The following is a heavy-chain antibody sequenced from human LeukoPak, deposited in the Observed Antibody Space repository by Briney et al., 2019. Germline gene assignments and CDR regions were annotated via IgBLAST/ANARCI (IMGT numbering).Heavy chain of an antibody. V-gene: IGHV1-69*01. J-gene: IGHJ6*03. Sequence: SVKVSCKASGGTFSSYAISRVRQAPGQGLEWMGGIIPIFGTANYAQKFQGRGTITADESTSTAYMELSSLRSEDTAVYYCASEISSWTYGSYYYYLDVWGKGTTVTVSS. D-gene: IGHD1-7*01. CDR1: GGTFSSYA. CDR2: IIPIFGTA. CDR3: ASEISSWTYGSYYYYLDV.